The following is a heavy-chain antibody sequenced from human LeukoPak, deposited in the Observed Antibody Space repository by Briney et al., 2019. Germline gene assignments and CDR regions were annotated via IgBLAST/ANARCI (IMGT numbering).Heavy chain of an antibody. CDR3: AAGGIYSLLDY. D-gene: IGHD3-10*01. Sequence: ASVKVSCKVSGDTLSELTMHWVRQAPGKGLEWMGGFDPGAGEILYAQQFQGRVTMTEDTSTDTAYMELTSLRSEDSGVYFCAAGGIYSLLDYWGQGTLVAVSS. J-gene: IGHJ4*02. CDR1: GDTLSELT. CDR2: FDPGAGEI. V-gene: IGHV1-24*01.